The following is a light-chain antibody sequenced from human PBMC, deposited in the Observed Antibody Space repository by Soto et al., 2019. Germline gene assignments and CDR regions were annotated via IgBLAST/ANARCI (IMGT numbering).Light chain of an antibody. V-gene: IGKV1D-16*01. J-gene: IGKJ4*01. CDR1: QGINNW. CDR3: QQYDTDPLS. CDR2: AAF. Sequence: TQMTQSPSALSASVGDRVTMTCRASQGINNWLAWYQQKPGEAPKSLISAAFNLQSGVPLRFSGSASGTDFALTISDLQPEDFATYYCQQYDTDPLSFGGGTRVEIK.